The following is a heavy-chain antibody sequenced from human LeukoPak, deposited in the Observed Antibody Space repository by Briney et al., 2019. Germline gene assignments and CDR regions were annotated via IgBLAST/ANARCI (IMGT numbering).Heavy chain of an antibody. CDR1: GFTFSSYS. D-gene: IGHD4-11*01. J-gene: IGHJ5*02. CDR2: ISSSSSYI. Sequence: GGSLRLSCAASGFTFSSYSMNWVRQAPGKGLEWVSSISSSSSYIYYADSVKGRFTISRDNAKNSLYLQMNSLRAEDTAVYYCARGAGGFSNYNWFDPWGQGTLVTVSS. CDR3: ARGAGGFSNYNWFDP. V-gene: IGHV3-21*01.